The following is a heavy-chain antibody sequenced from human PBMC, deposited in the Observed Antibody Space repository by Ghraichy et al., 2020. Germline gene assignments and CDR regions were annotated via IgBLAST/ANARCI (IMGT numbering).Heavy chain of an antibody. D-gene: IGHD4-23*01. CDR2: ISSSSSTI. Sequence: GGSLRLSCAASGFTFRSYSMNWVRQAPGKGLEWVSYISSSSSTIYYADSVKGRFTISRDNAKNSLYLQMNSLRDEDTAVYYCARRAVANYYYYYMDVWGKGTTVTVSS. CDR3: ARRAVANYYYYYMDV. CDR1: GFTFRSYS. V-gene: IGHV3-48*02. J-gene: IGHJ6*03.